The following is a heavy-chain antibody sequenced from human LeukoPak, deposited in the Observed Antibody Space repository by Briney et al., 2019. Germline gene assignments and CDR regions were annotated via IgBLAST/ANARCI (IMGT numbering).Heavy chain of an antibody. CDR3: ARGSSSWYRTFDY. CDR2: INPNSGGT. J-gene: IGHJ4*02. V-gene: IGHV1-2*04. Sequence: ASVKVSCKASGYTFTGYYMHWVRQAPGQGLGWMGWINPNSGGTNYAQKFQGWVTMTRDTSISTAYMELSRLRSDDTAVYYCARGSSSWYRTFDYWGQGTLVTVSS. D-gene: IGHD6-13*01. CDR1: GYTFTGYY.